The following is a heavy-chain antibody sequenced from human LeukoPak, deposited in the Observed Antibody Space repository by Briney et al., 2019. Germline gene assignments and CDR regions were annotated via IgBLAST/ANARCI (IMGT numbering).Heavy chain of an antibody. V-gene: IGHV3-21*01. D-gene: IGHD6-19*01. J-gene: IGHJ4*02. CDR3: ARGYSSGRPYNS. Sequence: PGGSLRLSCAASGFTFSSYSMNWVRQAPGKGLEWVSSISSSSSYIYYADSVKGRFTISRDNAKNSLYLQMNSLRAEDTAVYYCARGYSSGRPYNSWGQGTLVSVSS. CDR1: GFTFSSYS. CDR2: ISSSSSYI.